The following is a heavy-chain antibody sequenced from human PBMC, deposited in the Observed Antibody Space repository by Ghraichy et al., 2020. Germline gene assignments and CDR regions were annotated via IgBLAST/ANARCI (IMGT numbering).Heavy chain of an antibody. V-gene: IGHV4-30-2*01. Sequence: LSLTCTVSGDSISSGGYSWSWIRQPPGKGLEWIGNLYHSESTYYNPSLKSRVTISVDRSKSQFSLRLSSVTAADTAVYYCARTSSYLPSYFDHWGQGTLVTVSS. D-gene: IGHD2-2*01. J-gene: IGHJ4*02. CDR2: LYHSEST. CDR1: GDSISSGGYS. CDR3: ARTSSYLPSYFDH.